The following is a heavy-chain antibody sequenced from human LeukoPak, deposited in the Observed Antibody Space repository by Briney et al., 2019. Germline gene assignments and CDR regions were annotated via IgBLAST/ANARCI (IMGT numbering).Heavy chain of an antibody. V-gene: IGHV3-30*02. CDR1: GFTFSSYG. J-gene: IGHJ6*03. CDR2: IRYDGSNK. CDR3: ARAGSYYYYYMDV. Sequence: GGSLRLSCAASGFTFSSYGMHWVRQAPGKGLEWVSFIRYDGSNKYYADSVKGRFTISRDNSKNTLYLQMNSLRAEDTAVYYCARAGSYYYYYMDVWGKGTTVTISS.